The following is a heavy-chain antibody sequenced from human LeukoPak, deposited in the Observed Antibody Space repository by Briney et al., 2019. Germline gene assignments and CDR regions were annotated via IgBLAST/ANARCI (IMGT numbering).Heavy chain of an antibody. J-gene: IGHJ3*02. Sequence: ASVKVSCKASGYTFTGYYMHWVRQAPGQGLEWMGWINPNSGGTNYAQKFQGRVTMTRDTSISTAYMELSRPRSDDTAVYYCARGVRITIFTPSAFDIWGQGTMVTVSS. V-gene: IGHV1-2*02. CDR3: ARGVRITIFTPSAFDI. CDR2: INPNSGGT. CDR1: GYTFTGYY. D-gene: IGHD3-9*01.